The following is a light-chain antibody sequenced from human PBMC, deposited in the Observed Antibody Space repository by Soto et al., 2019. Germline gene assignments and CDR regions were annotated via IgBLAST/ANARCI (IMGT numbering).Light chain of an antibody. V-gene: IGKV3-11*01. CDR3: QQRSNWPFT. CDR2: DAS. Sequence: EIVLTQSPATLSLSPGERATLSCRTSQSVSSYFAWYQQKPGRAPRLLIYDASNRATGIPARFIGSGSGTDFTLTISSLEPEDFAVYYCQQRSNWPFTFGQGTRLEIK. J-gene: IGKJ5*01. CDR1: QSVSSY.